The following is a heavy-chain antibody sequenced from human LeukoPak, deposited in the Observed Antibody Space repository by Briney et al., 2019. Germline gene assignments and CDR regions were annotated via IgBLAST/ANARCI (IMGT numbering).Heavy chain of an antibody. CDR2: ISGSGGST. CDR1: GFTFSSYA. V-gene: IGHV3-23*01. J-gene: IGHJ4*02. Sequence: EGSLRLSCAASGFTFSSYAMSWVRQAPGKGLEWVSAISGSGGSTYYADSVKGRFTISRDNSKNTLYLQMNSLRAEDTAVYYCAKDLELRFLEWLRPFDYWGQGTLVTVSS. CDR3: AKDLELRFLEWLRPFDY. D-gene: IGHD3-3*01.